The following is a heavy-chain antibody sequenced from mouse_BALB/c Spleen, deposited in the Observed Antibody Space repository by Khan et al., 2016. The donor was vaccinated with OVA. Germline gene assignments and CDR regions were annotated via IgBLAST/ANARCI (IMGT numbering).Heavy chain of an antibody. CDR3: ARRGLRWDFDY. J-gene: IGHJ2*01. CDR2: INPRTAYT. CDR1: GYTFINYW. Sequence: VQLQQSGAELAKPGASVKMSCKASGYTFINYWILWVKQRPGQGLEWIGYINPRTAYTEYNQNFKDKATLTADKSSRTAYMQLSSLTSEDSAVYYCARRGLRWDFDYWGQGTTLTVSS. V-gene: IGHV1-7*01. D-gene: IGHD1-1*01.